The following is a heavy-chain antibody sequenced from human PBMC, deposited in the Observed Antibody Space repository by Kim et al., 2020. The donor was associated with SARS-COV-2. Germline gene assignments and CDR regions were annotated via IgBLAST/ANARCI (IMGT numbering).Heavy chain of an antibody. D-gene: IGHD4-17*01. Sequence: ASVKVSCKASGYTFTSYGISWVRQAPGQGLEWMGWISAYNGNTNYAQKLQGRVTMTTDTSTSTAYMELRSLRSDDTAVYYCASLTTVTTPSYYYGMDVWGQGTTVTVSS. CDR3: ASLTTVTTPSYYYGMDV. CDR1: GYTFTSYG. V-gene: IGHV1-18*04. J-gene: IGHJ6*02. CDR2: ISAYNGNT.